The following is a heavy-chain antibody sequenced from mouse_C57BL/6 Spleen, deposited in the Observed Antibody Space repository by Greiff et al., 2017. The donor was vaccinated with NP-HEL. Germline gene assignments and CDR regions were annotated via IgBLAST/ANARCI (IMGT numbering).Heavy chain of an antibody. CDR1: GFTFNTYA. J-gene: IGHJ2*01. CDR2: IRRKSSNYAT. CDR3: VREWDY. Sequence: EVQLVESGGGLVQPKGSLKLSCAASGFTFNTYAMHWVRQAPGKGLEWVARIRRKSSNYATYYADSVKDRFTISRDDSQSMLYLQMNNLKTEDTAMYYCVREWDYWGQGTTLTVSS. V-gene: IGHV10-3*01.